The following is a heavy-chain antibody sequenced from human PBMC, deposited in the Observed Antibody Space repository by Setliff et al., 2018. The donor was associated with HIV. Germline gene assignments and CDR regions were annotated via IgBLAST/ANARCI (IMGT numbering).Heavy chain of an antibody. CDR2: IYYSGNS. CDR3: AREVNIPVRGITDDAFDI. Sequence: SETLSLTCTVSGASMSSGDYYWSWIRQPPGKGLEWIGYIYYSGNSYYNPSLKSRVTLSVDTSKNQFSLKVDSVTAADTAVYYCAREVNIPVRGITDDAFDIWGQGTMVTVSS. D-gene: IGHD3-10*01. J-gene: IGHJ3*02. V-gene: IGHV4-30-4*08. CDR1: GASMSSGDYY.